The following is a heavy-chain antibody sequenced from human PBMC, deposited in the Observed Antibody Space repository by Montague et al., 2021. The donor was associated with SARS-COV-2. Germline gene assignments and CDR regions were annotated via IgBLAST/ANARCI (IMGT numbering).Heavy chain of an antibody. CDR1: GDSVSSNSAA. D-gene: IGHD3-10*01. V-gene: IGHV6-1*01. J-gene: IGHJ4*02. CDR2: TYYRSKWYN. Sequence: CAISGDSVSSNSAAWNWIRQSPSRGLEWLGRTYYRSKWYNDYAVXVKSRITINPDTSKNQFSPQLNSVTPEDTAVYYCARDGGINSRPRPHTFHYWGQGTLVTVSS. CDR3: ARDGGINSRPRPHTFHY.